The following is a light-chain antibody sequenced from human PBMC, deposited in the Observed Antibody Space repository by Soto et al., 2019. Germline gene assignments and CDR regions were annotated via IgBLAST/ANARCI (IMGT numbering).Light chain of an antibody. V-gene: IGKV1-39*01. CDR1: QNIGNY. Sequence: DIRLTQSPSSLSASVGDRVTITCRASQNIGNYLNWYQEKSGKAPKLLIYAASSLPSDVPPRFSGSGSGADFTLTISCLQPEDFATYYCQQGNSVPLTFGGGTKVEIK. CDR3: QQGNSVPLT. CDR2: AAS. J-gene: IGKJ4*01.